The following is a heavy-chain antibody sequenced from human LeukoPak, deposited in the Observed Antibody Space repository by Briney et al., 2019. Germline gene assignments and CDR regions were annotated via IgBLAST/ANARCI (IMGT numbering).Heavy chain of an antibody. CDR3: AKGPSGIAVAGSPKYFQH. V-gene: IGHV3-9*01. J-gene: IGHJ1*01. D-gene: IGHD6-19*01. Sequence: GGSLRLSCAVSGFTFDDYAMHWVRQAPGKGLEWVSGISWNSGSIDYADSVKGRFTISRDNAKNSLYLQMNSLRAEDTALYYCAKGPSGIAVAGSPKYFQHWGQGTLVTVSS. CDR1: GFTFDDYA. CDR2: ISWNSGSI.